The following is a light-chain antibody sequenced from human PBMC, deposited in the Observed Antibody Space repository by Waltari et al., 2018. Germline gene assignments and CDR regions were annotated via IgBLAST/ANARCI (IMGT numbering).Light chain of an antibody. CDR2: WAS. CDR1: QSVLYSSNNKNY. V-gene: IGKV4-1*01. CDR3: QQYYGSPYT. J-gene: IGKJ2*01. Sequence: DIVMTQSPDSLAVSLGERTNINCKSSQSVLYSSNNKNYLAWYQQKPGQPLKLLIYWASTRESGVPDRFSGSGSGTDFTLTISSLQAEDVAVYYCQQYYGSPYTFGQGTKLEIK.